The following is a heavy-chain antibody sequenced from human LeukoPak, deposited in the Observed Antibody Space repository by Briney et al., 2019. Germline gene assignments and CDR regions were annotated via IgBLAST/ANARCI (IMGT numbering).Heavy chain of an antibody. D-gene: IGHD3-9*01. CDR2: IYWDDDK. Sequence: SGPTLVDPTEKPPLTSSVTGTSARTTGVGVGWIRQPPGKALEWLALIYWDDDKRYSPSLKSRLTITKDTSKHQVVLIITPTDPVDTAQYYVSRLRYFDCLHMYYWGQGTLVTVSS. CDR3: SRLRYFDCLHMYY. CDR1: GTSARTTGVG. V-gene: IGHV2-5*02. J-gene: IGHJ4*02.